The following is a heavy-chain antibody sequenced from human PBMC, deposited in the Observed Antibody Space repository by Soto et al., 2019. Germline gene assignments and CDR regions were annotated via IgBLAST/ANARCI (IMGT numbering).Heavy chain of an antibody. Sequence: GESLKISCAASGFTFSSYAMSWVRQAPGKGLEWVSAISGSGGSTYYADSVKGRFTISRDNSKNTLYLQMNSLRAEDTAVYYCAKEGSSHYYYYYMDVWGKGTTVTVSS. J-gene: IGHJ6*03. D-gene: IGHD6-6*01. CDR1: GFTFSSYA. V-gene: IGHV3-23*01. CDR2: ISGSGGST. CDR3: AKEGSSHYYYYYMDV.